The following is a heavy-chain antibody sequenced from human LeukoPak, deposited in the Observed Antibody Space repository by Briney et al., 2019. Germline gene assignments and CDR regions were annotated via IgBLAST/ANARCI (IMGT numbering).Heavy chain of an antibody. D-gene: IGHD2-21*02. V-gene: IGHV3-53*01. CDR3: AKDEVTSGGGLAS. J-gene: IGHJ5*02. CDR2: MYTGGTT. Sequence: PGGSLRLSCAASGFSVSGTHMSWVRQAPGEGLEWVAAMYTGGTTYYADAVTGRFTVSRDTSRNSLLLHMDSLRAEDTAVYYCAKDEVTSGGGLASWGQGTLVIVSS. CDR1: GFSVSGTH.